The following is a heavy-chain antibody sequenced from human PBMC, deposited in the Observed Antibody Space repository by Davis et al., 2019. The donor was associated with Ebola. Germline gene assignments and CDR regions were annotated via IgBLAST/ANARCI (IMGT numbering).Heavy chain of an antibody. D-gene: IGHD6-13*01. CDR1: GFTFSTYS. V-gene: IGHV3-21*01. J-gene: IGHJ3*02. CDR2: ISSSGTYI. CDR3: ARDGLGELAAAGSDVFDI. Sequence: PGGSLRLSCAASGFTFSTYSMNWVRQAPGKGLQWVSSISSSGTYIYYADSVKGRFTISRDNAKNSLYLQMNSLRAEDTAIFYCARDGLGELAAAGSDVFDIWGQGTMVTVSS.